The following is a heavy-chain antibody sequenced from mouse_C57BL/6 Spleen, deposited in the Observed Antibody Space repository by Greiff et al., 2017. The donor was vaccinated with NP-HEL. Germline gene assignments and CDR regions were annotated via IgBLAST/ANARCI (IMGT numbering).Heavy chain of an antibody. Sequence: QVQLQQPGAELVMPGASVKLSCKASGYTFTSYWMHWVKQRPGQGLEWIGEIDPSDSYTNYNQKFKGKSTLTVDKSSSTAYMQLSSLTSEDSAVYYCASSSYGSIPDYWGQGTTLTVSS. CDR3: ASSSYGSIPDY. CDR1: GYTFTSYW. J-gene: IGHJ2*01. D-gene: IGHD1-1*01. V-gene: IGHV1-69*01. CDR2: IDPSDSYT.